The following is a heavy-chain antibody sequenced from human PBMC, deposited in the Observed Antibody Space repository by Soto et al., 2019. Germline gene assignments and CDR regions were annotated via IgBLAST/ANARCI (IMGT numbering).Heavy chain of an antibody. CDR1: GGSISSSSYY. V-gene: IGHV4-39*01. Sequence: QLQLQESGPGLVKPSETLSLTCTVSGGSISSSSYYWGWIRQPPGKGLEWIGSIYYSGSTYYNPSLKSRVTISVDTSKNQCSLKLSSVTAADTAVYYCARLDYDSSLGYWGQGTLVTVSS. D-gene: IGHD3-22*01. J-gene: IGHJ4*02. CDR2: IYYSGST. CDR3: ARLDYDSSLGY.